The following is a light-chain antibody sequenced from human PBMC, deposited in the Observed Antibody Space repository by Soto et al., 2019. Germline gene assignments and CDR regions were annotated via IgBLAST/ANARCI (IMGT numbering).Light chain of an antibody. CDR3: QQCGSSPWT. J-gene: IGKJ1*01. CDR2: GAS. Sequence: EIVLTQSPGTLSLSPGERATLSCRASQSVSSSYLAWYQQKPGQAPRLLIYGASSGATGIPDRFSGSGSGTDFTLTISRLEPEDFAVYYCQQCGSSPWTFGQGTKVDIK. CDR1: QSVSSSY. V-gene: IGKV3-20*01.